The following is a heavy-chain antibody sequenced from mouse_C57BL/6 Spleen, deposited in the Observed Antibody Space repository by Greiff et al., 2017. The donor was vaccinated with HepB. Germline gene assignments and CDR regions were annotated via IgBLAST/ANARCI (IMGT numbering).Heavy chain of an antibody. Sequence: VQLQQPGAELVKPGASVKLSCKASGYTFTSYWMQWVKQRPGQGLEWIGEIDPSDSYTNYNQKFKGKATLTVDTSSSTAYMQLSSLTSEDSAVYYCANYYGSKEDWFAYWGQGTLVTVSA. D-gene: IGHD1-1*01. J-gene: IGHJ3*01. CDR3: ANYYGSKEDWFAY. CDR1: GYTFTSYW. V-gene: IGHV1-50*01. CDR2: IDPSDSYT.